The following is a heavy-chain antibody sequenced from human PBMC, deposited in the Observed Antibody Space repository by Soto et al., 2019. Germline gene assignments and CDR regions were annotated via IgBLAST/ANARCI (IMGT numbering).Heavy chain of an antibody. CDR2: INHSGST. J-gene: IGHJ4*02. Sequence: SETLSLTCAVYGGSFNGYYWSWIRQPPGKGLEWIGEINHSGSTNYNPSLKSRVTISVDTSKNQFSLKLTSVTAADTALYYCARSMTTVVTLDYWGQGTLVTVSS. V-gene: IGHV4-34*01. CDR3: ARSMTTVVTLDY. CDR1: GGSFNGYY. D-gene: IGHD4-17*01.